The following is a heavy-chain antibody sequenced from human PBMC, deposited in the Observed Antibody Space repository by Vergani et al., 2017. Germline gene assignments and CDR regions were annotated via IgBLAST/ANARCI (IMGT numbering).Heavy chain of an antibody. V-gene: IGHV4-39*01. CDR1: GGSIRSTFYY. CDR2: IYYSGST. Sequence: QVQLQESDPGLVQPSETLSLTCTVSGGSIRSTFYYWGWIRPPPGKGLEWIGTIYYSGSTYYNPSLKSRVTISVDTSKNQFSLKLNSVTAADTAVYYCARHKEQLVPGNYYYYYYMDVWGKGTTVTVSS. CDR3: ARHKEQLVPGNYYYYYYMDV. D-gene: IGHD6-13*01. J-gene: IGHJ6*03.